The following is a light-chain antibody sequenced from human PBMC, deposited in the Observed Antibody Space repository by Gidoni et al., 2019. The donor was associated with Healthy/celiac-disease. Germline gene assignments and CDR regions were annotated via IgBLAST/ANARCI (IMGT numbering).Light chain of an antibody. Sequence: DIQLTKSPSSLSASVGDRVTITCQASQDISNYLNWYQQKPGKAPKLLIYDAANLETGGPSRFSGSGSGTDFTFTISSLQPEDIATYYCQQYDNLPMYTFGQGTKLEIK. CDR1: QDISNY. J-gene: IGKJ2*01. V-gene: IGKV1-33*01. CDR3: QQYDNLPMYT. CDR2: DAA.